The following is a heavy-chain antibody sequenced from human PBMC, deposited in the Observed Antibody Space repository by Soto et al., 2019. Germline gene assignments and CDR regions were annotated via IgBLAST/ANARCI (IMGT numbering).Heavy chain of an antibody. CDR3: ARLVFHCLRGSCDDYNFYGLAV. CDR1: GPSTSSTEHE. D-gene: IGHD2-15*01. CDR2: IYYAGST. J-gene: IGHJ6*02. V-gene: IGHV4-39*01. Sequence: PSETLSLACTVAGPSTSSTEHEWGRIREPPGKGLEWLGSIYYAGSTFHNPSLKRRATISVDTSRNRFSLRLSSVTASDTAVYYCARLVFHCLRGSCDDYNFYGLAVWGEGTTVTVS.